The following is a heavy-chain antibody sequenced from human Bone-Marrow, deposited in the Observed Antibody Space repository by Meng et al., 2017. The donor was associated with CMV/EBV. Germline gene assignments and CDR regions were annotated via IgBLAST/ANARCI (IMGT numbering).Heavy chain of an antibody. D-gene: IGHD2-2*01. V-gene: IGHV3-23*01. CDR3: AKVGCSSTSCYFLDY. J-gene: IGHJ4*02. CDR1: GVTFSSHA. CDR2: ISGSGGST. Sequence: SGVTFSSHAMSWVRQAPGKGLEWVSAISGSGGSTYYADSVKGRFTISRDKSKNTLYLQMNSLRAEDTALYYCAKVGCSSTSCYFLDYWGQGTLVTVSS.